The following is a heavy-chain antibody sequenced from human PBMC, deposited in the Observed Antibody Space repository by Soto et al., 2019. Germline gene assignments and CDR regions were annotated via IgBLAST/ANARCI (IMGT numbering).Heavy chain of an antibody. CDR2: IKQDGSEK. CDR3: AREPEGLDY. V-gene: IGHV3-7*01. J-gene: IGHJ4*02. CDR1: GFIFRTYW. Sequence: GGSLRLSCAASGFIFRTYWMSWVRQAPGKGLEWVANIKQDGSEKYYVDSVKGRFTISRDNAKNSLSLQMNSLRVEDTAVYYCAREPEGLDYWGQGTLVTVSS.